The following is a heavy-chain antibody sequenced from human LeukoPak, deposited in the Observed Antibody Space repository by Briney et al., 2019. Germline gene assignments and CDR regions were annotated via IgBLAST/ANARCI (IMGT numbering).Heavy chain of an antibody. J-gene: IGHJ4*02. D-gene: IGHD3-22*01. Sequence: PGGYLRLSCAASGFTFSSYGMHWVRQAPGKGLEWVAVIWYDGSNKYYADSVKGRFTIYRDNSKNTLYLQMNSLRAEDTAVYYCARDRNYYDSSGYYSDYWGQGTLVTVSS. V-gene: IGHV3-33*01. CDR3: ARDRNYYDSSGYYSDY. CDR1: GFTFSSYG. CDR2: IWYDGSNK.